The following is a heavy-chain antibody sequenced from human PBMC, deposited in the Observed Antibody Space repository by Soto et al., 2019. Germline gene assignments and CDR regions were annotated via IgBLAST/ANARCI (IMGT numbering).Heavy chain of an antibody. J-gene: IGHJ4*02. V-gene: IGHV4-31*03. CDR3: ARGVTMVRGVIHTPYFDY. Sequence: QVQLQESGPGLVKPSQTLSLTCTVSGGSISSGGYYWSWIRQHPGKGLEWIGYIYYSGSTYYNPSLKRRVTISGDPSKNQCSLKLSSVIAADTAVYYCARGVTMVRGVIHTPYFDYWGQGTLVTVSS. CDR2: IYYSGST. D-gene: IGHD3-10*01. CDR1: GGSISSGGYY.